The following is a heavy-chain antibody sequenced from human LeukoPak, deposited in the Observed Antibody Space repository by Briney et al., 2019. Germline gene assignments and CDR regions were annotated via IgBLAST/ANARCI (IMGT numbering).Heavy chain of an antibody. CDR3: ARAYGLTADTRVPGGWFDP. CDR1: GYTFTSYG. J-gene: IGHJ5*02. D-gene: IGHD3-16*01. V-gene: IGHV1-69*13. Sequence: SVKVSCKASGYTFTSYGISWVRQAPGQGLEWMGGIIPFFATANYAQKFQGRVTITADESTRTAYLELSSLTSEDTAVYYCARAYGLTADTRVPGGWFDPWGQGTLVTVSS. CDR2: IIPFFATA.